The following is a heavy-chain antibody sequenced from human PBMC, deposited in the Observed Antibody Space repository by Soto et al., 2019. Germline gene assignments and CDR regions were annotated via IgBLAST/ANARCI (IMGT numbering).Heavy chain of an antibody. J-gene: IGHJ5*02. V-gene: IGHV4-4*02. CDR2: IYHSGST. Sequence: PSETLSLTCAVSGGSISSSNWWSWVRQPPGKGLEWIGEIYHSGSTNYNPSLKSRVTISVDKSKNQFSLKLSSVTAADTAVYYCARAPYMITFGGVILMDWFDPWGQGTLVTVSS. D-gene: IGHD3-16*01. CDR3: ARAPYMITFGGVILMDWFDP. CDR1: GGSISSSNW.